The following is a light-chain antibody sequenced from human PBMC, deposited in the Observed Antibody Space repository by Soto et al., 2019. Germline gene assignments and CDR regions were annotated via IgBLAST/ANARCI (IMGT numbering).Light chain of an antibody. Sequence: DIQMTQSPSSLSASVGDRVTITCRASQNIRKYINWYQQKAGKAPKVLIYAASSLQSGDPSRFSGSGSGTEFTLSISRLHPEDFATYYCQESFVPPWSFGQGTRVEIK. CDR3: QESFVPPWS. V-gene: IGKV1-39*01. CDR1: QNIRKY. CDR2: AAS. J-gene: IGKJ1*01.